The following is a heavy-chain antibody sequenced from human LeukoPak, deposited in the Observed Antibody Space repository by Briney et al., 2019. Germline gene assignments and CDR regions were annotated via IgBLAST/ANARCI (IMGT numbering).Heavy chain of an antibody. CDR1: GFTFSSYG. Sequence: GGSLRLSCAASGFTFSSYGMHWVRQAPGKGLEWVAVISYDGSNKYYADSVKGRFTISRDNSKNTLYLQMNSLRAEDTAVYFCARDGAGGYSYGSFDYWGQGTLVTVSS. D-gene: IGHD5-18*01. CDR2: ISYDGSNK. J-gene: IGHJ4*02. CDR3: ARDGAGGYSYGSFDY. V-gene: IGHV3-30*03.